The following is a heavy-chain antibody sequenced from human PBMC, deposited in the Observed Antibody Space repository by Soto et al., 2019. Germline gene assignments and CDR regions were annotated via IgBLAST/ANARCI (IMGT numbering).Heavy chain of an antibody. CDR2: INPSGGST. D-gene: IGHD3-3*01. CDR1: GYTLTSKS. Sequence: VKATCKASGYTLTSKSSRWVQQAPEKGLEWMGIINPSGGSTSYAQKFQGRVTMTRDTSTSTVYMELSSLRSEDTAVYYCARDSEPMNHYDFWSGYSSNYYYYGMDVWGQGTTVTVSS. J-gene: IGHJ6*02. V-gene: IGHV1-46*01. CDR3: ARDSEPMNHYDFWSGYSSNYYYYGMDV.